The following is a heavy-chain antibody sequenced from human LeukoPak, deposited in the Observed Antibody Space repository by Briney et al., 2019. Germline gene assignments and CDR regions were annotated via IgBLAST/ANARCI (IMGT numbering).Heavy chain of an antibody. Sequence: GGSLRLSCAGSRFTFDDYAMHWVRQAPGKGLEWVSGISWNSGSIGYADSVKGRFTISRDNAKNSLYLQMNSLRAEDTALYYCAKDLRESVRGVLIDYWGQGTLVTVSS. D-gene: IGHD3-10*02. J-gene: IGHJ4*02. CDR2: ISWNSGSI. CDR3: AKDLRESVRGVLIDY. CDR1: RFTFDDYA. V-gene: IGHV3-9*01.